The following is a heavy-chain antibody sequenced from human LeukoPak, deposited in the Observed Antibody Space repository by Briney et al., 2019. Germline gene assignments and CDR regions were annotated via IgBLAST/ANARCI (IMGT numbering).Heavy chain of an antibody. CDR1: GFTFSNYA. V-gene: IGHV3-23*01. D-gene: IGHD3-22*01. CDR2: ISHSGGST. CDR3: AKDVGEVITAVFDY. J-gene: IGHJ4*02. Sequence: GGSLRLSCAASGFTFSNYAMSWVRQAPGKGLEWVSAISHSGGSTYYGDSVKGRFTISRDNSNNTLYLQMNSLRAEDTAVYYCAKDVGEVITAVFDYWGQGTLVTVSS.